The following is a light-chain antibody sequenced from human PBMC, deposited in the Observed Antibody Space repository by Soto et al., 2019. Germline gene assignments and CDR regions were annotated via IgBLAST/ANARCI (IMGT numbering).Light chain of an antibody. CDR1: SSDIGSSNY. CDR2: DVS. J-gene: IGLJ3*02. CDR3: SSYGASSTL. V-gene: IGLV2-14*03. Sequence: QSALTQPASLSGSPGQSITIPCTGTSSDIGSSNYVSWYQQHPGKAPKLMIFDVSYRPSGISDRFSGSKSGNTASLTISGLQPEDEADYYCSSYGASSTLFGGGTKVTVL.